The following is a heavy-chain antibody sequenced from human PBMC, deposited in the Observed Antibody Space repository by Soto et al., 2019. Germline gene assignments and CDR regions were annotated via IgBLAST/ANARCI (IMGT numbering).Heavy chain of an antibody. CDR3: EREKDYSFWCGSRPGFDP. CDR1: GFTFSSYS. CDR2: ISSSSSYI. J-gene: IGHJ5*02. V-gene: IGHV3-21*01. D-gene: IGHD3-3*01. Sequence: GGSLRLCSAASGFTFSSYSMNWVRQAPGKGLEWVSSISSSSSYIYYADSVKGRFTISRDNAKNALYLQMNSLRAEDTAVYYCEREKDYSFWCGSRPGFDPWSQGTLVTVSS.